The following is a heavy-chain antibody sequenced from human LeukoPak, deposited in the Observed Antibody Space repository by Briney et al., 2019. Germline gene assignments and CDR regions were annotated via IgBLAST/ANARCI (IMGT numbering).Heavy chain of an antibody. V-gene: IGHV4-34*01. CDR1: GGSFSGYY. CDR3: ARGSGWFGELYFPDAFDI. Sequence: SPSETLSLTCAVYGGSFSGYYWSWVRQPPGKGLEWIGEINHSGSTNYNPSLKSRVTISVDTSKNQFSLKLSSVTAADTAVYYCARGSGWFGELYFPDAFDIWGQGTMVTVSS. D-gene: IGHD3-10*01. J-gene: IGHJ3*02. CDR2: INHSGST.